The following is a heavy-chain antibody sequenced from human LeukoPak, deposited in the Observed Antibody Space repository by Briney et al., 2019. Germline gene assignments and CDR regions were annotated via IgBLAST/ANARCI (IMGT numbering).Heavy chain of an antibody. J-gene: IGHJ4*02. V-gene: IGHV3-30*02. Sequence: GSLRLSCAASRFTFSTYAMSWVRQAPGKGLEWVAFIRYDGSNKYYADSVKGRFTISRDNSKNTLYLQMNSLRAEDTAVYYCANSIAARRPFDYWGQGTLVTASS. D-gene: IGHD6-6*01. CDR1: RFTFSTYA. CDR2: IRYDGSNK. CDR3: ANSIAARRPFDY.